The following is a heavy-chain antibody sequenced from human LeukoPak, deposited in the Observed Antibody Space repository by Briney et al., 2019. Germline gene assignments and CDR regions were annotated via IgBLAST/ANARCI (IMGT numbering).Heavy chain of an antibody. D-gene: IGHD6-19*01. Sequence: GASVKVSCKASGYTVTNYYMHWVRQAPGQGLEWMGIINPSGAGTGYAQNFQGRVTMTRDTSTSTVYMELSSLRSEDTAVYYCARGSMAVAGPAWYWGQGTLVTVSS. CDR1: GYTVTNYY. V-gene: IGHV1-46*01. CDR3: ARGSMAVAGPAWY. J-gene: IGHJ4*02. CDR2: INPSGAGT.